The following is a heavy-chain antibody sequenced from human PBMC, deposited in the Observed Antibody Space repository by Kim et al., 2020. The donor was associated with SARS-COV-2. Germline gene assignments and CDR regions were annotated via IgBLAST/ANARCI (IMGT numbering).Heavy chain of an antibody. CDR2: INSDGSST. V-gene: IGHV3-74*01. J-gene: IGHJ3*02. Sequence: GGSLRLSCAASGFTFSSYWMHWVRQAPGKGLVWVSRINSDGSSTSYADSVKGRFTISRDNAKNTLYLQMNSLRAEDTAVYYCARERPDSSSWYFCDAFDIWGQGTMVTVSS. CDR1: GFTFSSYW. D-gene: IGHD6-13*01. CDR3: ARERPDSSSWYFCDAFDI.